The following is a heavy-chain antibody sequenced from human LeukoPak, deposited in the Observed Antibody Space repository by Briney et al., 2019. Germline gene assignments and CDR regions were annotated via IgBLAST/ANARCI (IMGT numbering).Heavy chain of an antibody. J-gene: IGHJ4*02. Sequence: GGSLRLSCAASGFTFSSYAMSWVRQAPGKGLEWVSVIGGSGGTTYYADSVKGRFTISRDNSKNTLYLQMNSLRAEDTAVYYCGKDSYYDRPYYFDNWGQGTLVTVSS. V-gene: IGHV3-23*01. CDR3: GKDSYYDRPYYFDN. CDR2: IGGSGGTT. D-gene: IGHD3-22*01. CDR1: GFTFSSYA.